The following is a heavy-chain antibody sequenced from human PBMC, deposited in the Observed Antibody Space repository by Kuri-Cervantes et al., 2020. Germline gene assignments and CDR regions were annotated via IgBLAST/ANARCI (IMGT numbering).Heavy chain of an antibody. CDR3: AKDSGVGAYY. J-gene: IGHJ4*02. V-gene: IGHV3-23*01. D-gene: IGHD1-26*01. CDR2: ISGRGTTT. CDR1: GFTFSSYG. Sequence: GESLKISCSASGFTFSSYGMSWVRQAPGKGLEWLSYISGRGTTTNYADSVKGRFTISRDNSKNTLYLQMNSLRAEDTAVYYCAKDSGVGAYYWGQGTLVTVSS.